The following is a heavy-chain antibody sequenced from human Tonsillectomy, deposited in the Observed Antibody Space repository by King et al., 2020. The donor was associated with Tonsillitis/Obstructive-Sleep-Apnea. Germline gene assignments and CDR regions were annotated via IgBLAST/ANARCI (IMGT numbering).Heavy chain of an antibody. Sequence: VQLVESGGDLVKPGGSLRLSCAVSGFTFSNAWMSWVRQAPGKGREWVGRMKSKADSGTTDYAAPVKDRLTISRDDSKNTLYLQMNSLKTEDTAVYYCTTLKIRGVIDYWGQGALVTVSS. CDR2: MKSKADSGTT. V-gene: IGHV3-15*01. D-gene: IGHD3-10*01. CDR1: GFTFSNAW. CDR3: TTLKIRGVIDY. J-gene: IGHJ4*02.